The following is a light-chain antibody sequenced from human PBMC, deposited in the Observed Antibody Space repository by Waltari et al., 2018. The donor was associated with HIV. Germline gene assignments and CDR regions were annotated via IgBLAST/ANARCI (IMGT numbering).Light chain of an antibody. J-gene: IGLJ3*02. V-gene: IGLV3-25*03. CDR2: RDK. Sequence: SYELTQPPSASVSPGQTARISCSGDALPTQYVFWYQQRPGQAPVMVIYRDKERPSGIPDRFSCSSAGTTFTLTISGVQAEDEADYYCQSADSTCTYWVFGGGTKLTVL. CDR1: ALPTQY. CDR3: QSADSTCTYWV.